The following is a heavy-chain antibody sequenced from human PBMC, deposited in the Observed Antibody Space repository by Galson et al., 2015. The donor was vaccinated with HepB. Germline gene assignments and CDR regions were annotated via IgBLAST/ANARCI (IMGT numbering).Heavy chain of an antibody. V-gene: IGHV3-30*18. CDR3: AKDKYSSGWYYFGY. CDR2: ISYDGSKT. Sequence: SLRLSCAASGFTFNQYAMHWVHQAPGKGLEWVAVISYDGSKTDYADSVTGRFTISRDNSKNTLYLDANSLRPEDTALYFCAKDKYSSGWYYFGYWGQGTLVTVSS. J-gene: IGHJ4*02. CDR1: GFTFNQYA. D-gene: IGHD6-19*01.